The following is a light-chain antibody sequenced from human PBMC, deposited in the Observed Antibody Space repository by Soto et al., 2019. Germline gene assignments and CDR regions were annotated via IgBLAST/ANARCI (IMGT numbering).Light chain of an antibody. CDR1: SGSIASNY. J-gene: IGLJ2*01. CDR2: EDN. CDR3: QSYDSSNPLI. Sequence: NFMLTQPHSVSESPGKTVTISCTRSSGSIASNYVQWYQQRPGRAPTTVIYEDNQRPSGVPDRFSGSIDSSSNSASLTISGLKTEDEADYYCQSYDSSNPLIFGGGTKLTVL. V-gene: IGLV6-57*04.